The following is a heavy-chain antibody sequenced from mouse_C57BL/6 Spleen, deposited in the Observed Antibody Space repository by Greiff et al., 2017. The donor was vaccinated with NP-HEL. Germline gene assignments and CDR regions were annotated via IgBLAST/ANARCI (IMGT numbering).Heavy chain of an antibody. CDR3: ARGSNYLYAMDY. CDR2: ISYDGSN. D-gene: IGHD2-5*01. Sequence: ESGPGLVKPSQSLSLTCSVTGYSITSGYYWNWIRQFPGNKLEWMGYISYDGSNNYNPSLKNRISITRDTSKNQFFLKLNSVTTEDTATYDSARGSNYLYAMDYWGQGTSVTVSS. CDR1: GYSITSGYY. V-gene: IGHV3-6*01. J-gene: IGHJ4*01.